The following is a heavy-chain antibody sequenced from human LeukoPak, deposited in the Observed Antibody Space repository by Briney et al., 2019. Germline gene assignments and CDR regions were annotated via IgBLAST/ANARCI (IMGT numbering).Heavy chain of an antibody. CDR3: AKDVRLYYFDY. CDR1: GFTFSSNG. Sequence: GGSLRLSCAASGFTFSSNGMSWVRQAPGKGLEWVSTIGGIGGATYYADSMKGRFTISRDNSKNTVYLQMNSLRADDTAVYYCAKDVRLYYFDYWGQGTLVTVSS. J-gene: IGHJ4*02. V-gene: IGHV3-23*01. CDR2: IGGIGGAT.